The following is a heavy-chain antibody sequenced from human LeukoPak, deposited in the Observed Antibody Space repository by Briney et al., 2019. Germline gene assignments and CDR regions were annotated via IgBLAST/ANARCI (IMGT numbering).Heavy chain of an antibody. CDR2: IIPIFGTA. CDR1: GGTFSSYA. CDR3: ARGGYCSSTSCYGWFDP. D-gene: IGHD2-2*01. J-gene: IGHJ5*02. Sequence: ASVKVSCKASGGTFSSYAISWVRQAPGQGLEWMGGIIPIFGTANYAQKFQGRVTITTDESTSTAHMELSSLRSEDTAVYYCARGGYCSSTSCYGWFDPWGQGTLVTVSS. V-gene: IGHV1-69*05.